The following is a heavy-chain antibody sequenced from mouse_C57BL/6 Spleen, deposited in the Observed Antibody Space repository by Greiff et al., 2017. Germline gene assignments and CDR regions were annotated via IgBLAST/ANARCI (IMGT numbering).Heavy chain of an antibody. Sequence: EVKLVESGPGLVKPSQSLSLTCSVTGYSITSGYYWNWIRQFPGNKLEWMGYISYDGSNNYNPSLKNRISITRDTSKNQFFLKLNSVNTEDTDTYYCASLTGTDSMDYWGQGTSVTVSS. CDR1: GYSITSGYY. CDR3: ASLTGTDSMDY. CDR2: ISYDGSN. J-gene: IGHJ4*01. V-gene: IGHV3-6*01. D-gene: IGHD4-1*01.